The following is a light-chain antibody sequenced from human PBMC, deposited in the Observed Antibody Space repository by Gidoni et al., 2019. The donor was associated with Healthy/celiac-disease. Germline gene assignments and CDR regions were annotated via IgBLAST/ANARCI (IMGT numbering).Light chain of an antibody. CDR1: QSVSSSY. CDR3: QQYGSSLLT. CDR2: GAS. V-gene: IGKV3-20*01. Sequence: EIVFTQSPGTLSLSTGERATLSCRASQSVSSSYLAWYQQKPGQAPRLLIYGASSRATGIPDRFSGSGSGTDFTLTISRLEPEDFAVYYCQQYGSSLLTFGGGTKVEIK. J-gene: IGKJ4*01.